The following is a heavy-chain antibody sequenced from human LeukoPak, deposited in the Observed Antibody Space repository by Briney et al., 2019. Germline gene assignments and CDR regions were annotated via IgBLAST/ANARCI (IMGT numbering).Heavy chain of an antibody. CDR3: GGYSFYYFDY. V-gene: IGHV4-39*01. D-gene: IGHD6-25*01. CDR1: GGSISSSSYY. J-gene: IGHJ4*02. CDR2: IYYSGST. Sequence: PSETLSLTCTVSGGSISSSSYYWGWIRQPPGKGLEWIGSIYYSGSTYYNPSLKSRVTISVDTSKNQFSLKLSSVTAADTAVYFCGGYSFYYFDYWSQGTLVTVSS.